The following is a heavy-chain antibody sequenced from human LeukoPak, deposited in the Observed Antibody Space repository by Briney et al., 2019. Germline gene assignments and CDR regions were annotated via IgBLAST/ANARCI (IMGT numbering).Heavy chain of an antibody. V-gene: IGHV4-59*01. CDR3: ARGRGWLQSTPFDY. CDR1: GGSISTYY. D-gene: IGHD5-24*01. J-gene: IGHJ4*02. CDR2: IYYSGST. Sequence: PSETLSLTCTVSGGSISTYYWSWIRQPPGKGLEWIGYIYYSGSTNSNPSLKSRVTMSVDTSKNQFFLKLSSVTAADSAVYYCARGRGWLQSTPFDYWGQGSLVTVSS.